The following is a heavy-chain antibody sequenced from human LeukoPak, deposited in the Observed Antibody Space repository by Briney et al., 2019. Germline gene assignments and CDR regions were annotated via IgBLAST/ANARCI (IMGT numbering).Heavy chain of an antibody. CDR1: GVSFSGYY. CDR2: INHSGST. V-gene: IGHV4-34*01. D-gene: IGHD2-15*01. J-gene: IGHJ4*02. CDR3: ARDLRRLGYCSGGSCYAPYYFDY. Sequence: SETLSLTCAVYGVSFSGYYWSWIRQPPGKGLEWIGEINHSGSTNYNPSLKSRVTISVDTSKNQFSLKLSSVTAADTAVYYCARDLRRLGYCSGGSCYAPYYFDYWGQGTLVTVSS.